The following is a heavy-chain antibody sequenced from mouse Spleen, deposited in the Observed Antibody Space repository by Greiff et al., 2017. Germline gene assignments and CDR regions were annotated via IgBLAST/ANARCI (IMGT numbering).Heavy chain of an antibody. CDR3: ARKLGRDYAMDY. CDR1: GFTFSDYY. D-gene: IGHD4-1*01. J-gene: IGHJ4*01. V-gene: IGHV5-16*01. CDR2: INHDGSST. Sequence: EVKLVESEGGLVQPGSSMKLSCTASGFTFSDYYMAWVRQVPEKGLEWVANINHDGSSTYYLDSLKSRFIISRDNAKNILYLQMSSLKSEDTATYYCARKLGRDYAMDYWGQGTSVTVSS.